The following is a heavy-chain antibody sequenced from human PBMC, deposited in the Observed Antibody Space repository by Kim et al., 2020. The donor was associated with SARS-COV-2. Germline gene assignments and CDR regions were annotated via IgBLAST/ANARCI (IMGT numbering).Heavy chain of an antibody. V-gene: IGHV3-21*01. Sequence: GGSLRLPCAASGFTFSSYSMNWVRQAPGKGLEWVSSISSSSSYIYYADSVKGRFTISRDNAKSSLYLQMNSLRAEDTAVYYCARDQQQLVLFDYYYYGMDVWSRGTTVTVSS. CDR1: GFTFSSYS. CDR3: ARDQQQLVLFDYYYYGMDV. J-gene: IGHJ6*02. CDR2: ISSSSSYI. D-gene: IGHD6-13*01.